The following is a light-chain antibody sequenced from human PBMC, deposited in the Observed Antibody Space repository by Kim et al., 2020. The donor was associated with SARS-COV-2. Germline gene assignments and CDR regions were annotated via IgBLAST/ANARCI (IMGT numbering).Light chain of an antibody. CDR1: SSNIGSET. CDR3: AAWDDSLGGHVV. Sequence: QSVLTQSPSASGTPGQRVTISCSGSSSNIGSETVNWYQQLPGAAPKLLIYNDSQRPSGVPDRFSGSKSGTSASLAISGLQSEDEADYYCAAWDDSLGGHVVFGGGTQLTVL. J-gene: IGLJ2*01. CDR2: NDS. V-gene: IGLV1-44*01.